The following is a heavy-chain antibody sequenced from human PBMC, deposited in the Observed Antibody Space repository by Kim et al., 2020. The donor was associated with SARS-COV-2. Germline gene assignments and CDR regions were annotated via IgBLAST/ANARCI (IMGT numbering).Heavy chain of an antibody. Sequence: GGSLRLSCAASGFTFSSYAMHWVRQAPGKGLEWVAVISYDGSNKYYADSVKGRFTISRDNSKNTLYLQMNSLRAEDTAVYYCARTGGQYYFDYWGQGTLVTVSS. J-gene: IGHJ4*02. CDR2: ISYDGSNK. CDR3: ARTGGQYYFDY. D-gene: IGHD2-15*01. CDR1: GFTFSSYA. V-gene: IGHV3-30-3*01.